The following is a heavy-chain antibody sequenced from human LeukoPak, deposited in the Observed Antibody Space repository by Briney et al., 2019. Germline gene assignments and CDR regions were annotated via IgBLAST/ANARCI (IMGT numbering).Heavy chain of an antibody. CDR3: ARGVRRGPQYYFDY. CDR1: GFTFSSYW. J-gene: IGHJ4*02. Sequence: PGGSLRLSCAASGFTFSSYWMSWVRQAPGKGLEWVANIKQDGSEKYYVDSVKGRFTISRDNAKNSLYLQMNSLRAEDTAVYYCARGVRRGPQYYFDYWGQGALVTVSS. V-gene: IGHV3-7*01. CDR2: IKQDGSEK. D-gene: IGHD4-11*01.